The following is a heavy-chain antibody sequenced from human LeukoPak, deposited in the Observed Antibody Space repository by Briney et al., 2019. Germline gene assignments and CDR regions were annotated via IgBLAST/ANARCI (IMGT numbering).Heavy chain of an antibody. CDR2: ISGDSTDI. CDR1: GFTFSHYA. D-gene: IGHD3-22*01. CDR3: ARRDYYDSSGYHY. Sequence: GGSLRLSCAASGFTFSHYAMNWVRQAPGKGLEWVSSISGDSTDIYYADSVKGRFTISRDNAKNSLHLQINSLRAEDTAVYYCARRDYYDSSGYHYWGQGTLVTVSS. J-gene: IGHJ4*02. V-gene: IGHV3-21*01.